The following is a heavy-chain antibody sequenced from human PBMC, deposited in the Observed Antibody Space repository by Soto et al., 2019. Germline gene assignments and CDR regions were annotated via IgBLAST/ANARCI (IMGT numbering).Heavy chain of an antibody. D-gene: IGHD6-6*01. V-gene: IGHV3-30*03. J-gene: IGHJ4*02. Sequence: QVQLVESGGGVVQPGRSLRLSCAASGFTFSSYGMHWVRQAPGKGLEWVAVILYDGSKKYYADSVKGRFTISRDNSKNTLYLQINSLRAEDTAVYYCARQYPSSSRHFDHWGQGTLVIVSS. CDR2: ILYDGSKK. CDR1: GFTFSSYG. CDR3: ARQYPSSSRHFDH.